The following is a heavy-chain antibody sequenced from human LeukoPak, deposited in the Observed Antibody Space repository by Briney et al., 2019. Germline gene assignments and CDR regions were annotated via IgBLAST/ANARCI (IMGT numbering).Heavy chain of an antibody. V-gene: IGHV3-30*03. Sequence: QSEGSLRLSCAASGFTFSSYGMHWVRQAPGKGLEWVAVISYDGSNKYYADSVKGRFTISRDNAKNSLYLQMNSLRAEDTAVYYCAREPRRNEDYWGQGTLVTVSS. CDR3: AREPRRNEDY. CDR2: ISYDGSNK. J-gene: IGHJ4*02. CDR1: GFTFSSYG. D-gene: IGHD1-1*01.